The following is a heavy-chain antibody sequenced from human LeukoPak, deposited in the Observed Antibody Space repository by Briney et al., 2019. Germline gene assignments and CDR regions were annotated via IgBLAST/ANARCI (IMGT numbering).Heavy chain of an antibody. CDR2: VSDSDENT. V-gene: IGHV3-23*01. CDR3: ARVYGSSWYFDY. D-gene: IGHD6-13*01. J-gene: IGHJ4*02. CDR1: GFTFSSFA. Sequence: PGGSLRLSCAASGFTFSSFAMSWVRQAPGKGLEWVSSVSDSDENTYYADSVKGRFTISRDNSKNTLFLQMDTLRAEDTAVYYCARVYGSSWYFDYWGQGTLVTVSS.